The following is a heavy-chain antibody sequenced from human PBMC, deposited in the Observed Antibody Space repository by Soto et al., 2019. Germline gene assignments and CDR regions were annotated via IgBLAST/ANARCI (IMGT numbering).Heavy chain of an antibody. V-gene: IGHV3-53*01. J-gene: IGHJ4*02. CDR1: GFTVSSNY. D-gene: IGHD4-17*01. CDR3: ATRVGTTGRYYFDT. CDR2: FYSGGST. Sequence: GGSRRLSCAAAGFTVSSNYLSWVRQAPGKGLEWVSVFYSGGSTYYADSVKGRFTISRDNSKNTLWLQMNSLRAEDTAVYYCATRVGTTGRYYFDTWGQGTLVTVS.